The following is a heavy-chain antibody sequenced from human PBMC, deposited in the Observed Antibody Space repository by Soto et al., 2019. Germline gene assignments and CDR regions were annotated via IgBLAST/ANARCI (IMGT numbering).Heavy chain of an antibody. Sequence: QVQLVQSGAEVKKPGASVKVSCKASGYTFTSYGISWVRQAPGQGLEWMGWISAYNGNTNDAQKLQGRVTITTDTSTSTGSIELRRLRSDDSAVFSGARVGFFKNWYFAVSQIFDYRGQGSLST. D-gene: IGHD3-9*01. V-gene: IGHV1-18*04. CDR1: GYTFTSYG. CDR3: ARVGFFKNWYFAVSQIFDY. J-gene: IGHJ4*02. CDR2: ISAYNGNT.